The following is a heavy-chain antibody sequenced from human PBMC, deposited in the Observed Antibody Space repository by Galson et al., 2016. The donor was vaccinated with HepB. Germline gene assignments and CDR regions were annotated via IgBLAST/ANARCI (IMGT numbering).Heavy chain of an antibody. J-gene: IGHJ4*02. CDR2: IGSKPFGGTI. CDR3: ANGSDRIRTTEGFDF. Sequence: SLRLSCAGSGFTFGDYAMSWVRQAPGKGLEWLGFIGSKPFGGTIEYAASVKGRLTISRDDSKSTAYLQMSSLRGEDTAVYYCANGSDRIRTTEGFDFWGQGALVTVSS. V-gene: IGHV3-49*04. D-gene: IGHD1-1*01. CDR1: GFTFGDYA.